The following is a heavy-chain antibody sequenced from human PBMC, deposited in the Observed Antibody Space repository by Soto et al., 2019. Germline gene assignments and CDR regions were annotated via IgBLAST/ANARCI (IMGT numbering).Heavy chain of an antibody. CDR3: ANKRVSYTSSPGYFDF. CDR2: ISATGAYT. D-gene: IGHD6-6*01. Sequence: GGSLSPSWAASGVTFSGYAMSWLRPPPGKGLEWVSTISATGAYTYSADSVKGRFTISRDNSKNTVYLQMNSLRAEDTAVYYFANKRVSYTSSPGYFDFCGQGMLVTVSS. J-gene: IGHJ4*02. V-gene: IGHV3-23*01. CDR1: GVTFSGYA.